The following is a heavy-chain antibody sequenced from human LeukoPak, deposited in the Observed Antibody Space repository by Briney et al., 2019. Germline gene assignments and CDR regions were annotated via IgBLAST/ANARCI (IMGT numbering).Heavy chain of an antibody. CDR2: INPNSGGT. J-gene: IGHJ6*02. CDR1: GYTFTGYY. CDR3: ARETVAAAGTYYYYGMDV. D-gene: IGHD6-13*01. V-gene: IGHV1-2*02. Sequence: ASVKVSCKASGYTFTGYYMHWVRQAPGQGLEWMGWINPNSGGTNYAQKFQGRVTMTRDTSISTAYMELSRLRSDDTAVYYCARETVAAAGTYYYYGMDVWGQGATVTVSS.